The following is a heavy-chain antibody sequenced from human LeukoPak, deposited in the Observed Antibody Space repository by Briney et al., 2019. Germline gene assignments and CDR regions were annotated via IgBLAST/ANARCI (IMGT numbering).Heavy chain of an antibody. V-gene: IGHV1-69*06. CDR1: GGTFSSYA. J-gene: IGHJ4*02. D-gene: IGHD5-18*01. CDR2: IIPIFGTA. Sequence: GASVKVSCKASGGTFSSYAISWVRQAPGQGLEWMGGIIPIFGTANYAQKFQGRVTMTEDTSTDTAYMELSSLRSEDTAVYYCAYQLGYSYGYRYYFDYWGQGTLVTVSS. CDR3: AYQLGYSYGYRYYFDY.